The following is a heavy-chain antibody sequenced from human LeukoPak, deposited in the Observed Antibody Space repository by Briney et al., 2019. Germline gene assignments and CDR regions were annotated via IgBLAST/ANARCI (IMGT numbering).Heavy chain of an antibody. D-gene: IGHD3-10*01. V-gene: IGHV4-34*01. CDR2: INHSGST. Sequence: SETLSLTCTVSGGPISSYYWSWIRQPPGKGLEWIGEINHSGSTNYNPSLKSRVTISVDTSKNQFSLKLSSVTAADTAVYYCARYAYYYGSGRRGFDYWGQGTLVTVSS. CDR1: GGPISSYY. J-gene: IGHJ4*02. CDR3: ARYAYYYGSGRRGFDY.